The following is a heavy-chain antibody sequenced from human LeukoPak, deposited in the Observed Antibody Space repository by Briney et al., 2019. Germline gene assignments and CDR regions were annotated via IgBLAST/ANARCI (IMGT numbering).Heavy chain of an antibody. CDR2: ISGSGGST. CDR3: ASGTQHDWFDP. J-gene: IGHJ5*02. CDR1: GFTFSSYA. D-gene: IGHD1-14*01. Sequence: PGGSLRLSCAASGFTFSSYAMSWVRQAPGKGLEWVSAISGSGGSTYYADSVKGRFTISRDNAKNSLYLQMNSLRAEDTAVYYCASGTQHDWFDPWGQGTLVTVSS. V-gene: IGHV3-23*01.